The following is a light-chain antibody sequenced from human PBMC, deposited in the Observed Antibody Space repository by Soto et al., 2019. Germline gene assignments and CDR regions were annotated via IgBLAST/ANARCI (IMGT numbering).Light chain of an antibody. V-gene: IGKV1-39*01. CDR1: QSISSY. J-gene: IGKJ2*01. CDR2: AAS. Sequence: EIQMTQYPSSLSASVGDRVTITCRASQSISSYLNWYQQKPGKAPNLLIYAASSLQSGVPSRFGGSESGTDFTLTINSLQPEDFATYYCQQSYSTPYTFGQGTKLEIK. CDR3: QQSYSTPYT.